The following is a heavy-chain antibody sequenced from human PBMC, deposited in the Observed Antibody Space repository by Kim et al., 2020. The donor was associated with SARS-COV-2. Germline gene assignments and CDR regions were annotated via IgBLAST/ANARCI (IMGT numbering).Heavy chain of an antibody. CDR2: I. CDR3: VRDRMGGAFDI. V-gene: IGHV3-48*02. Sequence: IYSADSVQGRFTISRDNAKNSLYLQMNSLRDEDTALYYCVRDRMGGAFDIWGKGTMVTVSS. D-gene: IGHD3-16*01. J-gene: IGHJ3*02.